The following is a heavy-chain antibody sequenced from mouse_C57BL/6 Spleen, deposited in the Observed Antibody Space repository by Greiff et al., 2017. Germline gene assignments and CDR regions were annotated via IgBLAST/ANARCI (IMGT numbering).Heavy chain of an antibody. CDR2: FYPGSGSI. CDR3: GRHEEGYYGGPPFGY. V-gene: IGHV1-62-2*01. CDR1: GYTFTEYT. Sequence: VQLQQSGAELVKPGASVKLSCKASGYTFTEYTIHWVKQRSGQGLEWIGWFYPGSGSIKYNEKFKDKATLTADKSSRTVYMELSRLTSEEPAVYFCGRHEEGYYGGPPFGYWGQGTLVTVSA. D-gene: IGHD1-1*01. J-gene: IGHJ3*02.